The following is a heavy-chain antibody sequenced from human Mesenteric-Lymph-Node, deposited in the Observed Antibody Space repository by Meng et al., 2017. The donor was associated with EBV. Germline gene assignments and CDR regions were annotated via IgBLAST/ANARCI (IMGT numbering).Heavy chain of an antibody. CDR2: MNHDGRA. CDR3: ARLVVDPIDNWFDP. V-gene: IGHV4-34*01. CDR1: GGSFRDHY. D-gene: IGHD2-15*01. Sequence: QVQIQEWGGGLLKPSGTLPLHCTVYGGSFRDHYWSWIRQPPGKRPEWIGEMNHDGRANYNPSLKSRVTMSVDTSKNQLSLKLSSVTAADTAIYYCARLVVDPIDNWFDPWGQGTLVTVSS. J-gene: IGHJ5*02.